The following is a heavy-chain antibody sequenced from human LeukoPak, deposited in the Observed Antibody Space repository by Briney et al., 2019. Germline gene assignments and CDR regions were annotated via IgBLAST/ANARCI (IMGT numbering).Heavy chain of an antibody. D-gene: IGHD2/OR15-2a*01. Sequence: GGSLRLSCAASGFTFSSYWMSWVRQAPGKGLEWVANIKQDGSEKYYVDSVKGRFTISRDNAKNSLYLQMNSLRAEDTAVYHCAQELSDTFVARSDYWGQGILVTVSS. CDR1: GFTFSSYW. V-gene: IGHV3-7*03. J-gene: IGHJ4*02. CDR2: IKQDGSEK. CDR3: AQELSDTFVARSDY.